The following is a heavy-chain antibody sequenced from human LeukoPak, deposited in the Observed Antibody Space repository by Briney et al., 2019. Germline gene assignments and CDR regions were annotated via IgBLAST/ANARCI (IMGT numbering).Heavy chain of an antibody. Sequence: KPGGSLRLSCAASGLTFSSYSMNWVRQAPGKGLEWVSSISSSSSYIYYADSVKGRFTISRDNAKNSLYLQMNSLRAEDTAVYYCARVKTAGDFWSGCQYYFDYWGQGTLVTVSS. CDR2: ISSSSSYI. D-gene: IGHD3-3*01. CDR1: GLTFSSYS. CDR3: ARVKTAGDFWSGCQYYFDY. V-gene: IGHV3-21*01. J-gene: IGHJ4*02.